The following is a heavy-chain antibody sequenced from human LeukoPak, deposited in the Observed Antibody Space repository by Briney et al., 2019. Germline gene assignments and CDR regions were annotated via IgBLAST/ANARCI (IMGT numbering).Heavy chain of an antibody. D-gene: IGHD1-26*01. J-gene: IGHJ4*02. CDR3: ARGVGWELLGRAYFDY. CDR1: GGTFSSYA. CDR2: IIPIFGTA. Sequence: SVKVSCKASGGTFSSYAISWVRQAPGQGLEWMGGIIPIFGTANYAQKFQGRVTITADESTSTAYMELSSLRSEDTAVYYCARGVGWELLGRAYFDYWGQGTLVTVSS. V-gene: IGHV1-69*01.